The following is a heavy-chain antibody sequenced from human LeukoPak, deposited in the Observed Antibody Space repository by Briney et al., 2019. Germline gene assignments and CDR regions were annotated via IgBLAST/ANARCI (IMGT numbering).Heavy chain of an antibody. D-gene: IGHD1-26*01. Sequence: ASVKVSCKASGYTFTASSMHWVRQAPGQGLEWIGWITPNSGGTNFAQKFQGRVTMTGDTSISTAYMELSRLRSDDTAVYYCAAGYGSNYYYFDSWGQGTLVSVTS. J-gene: IGHJ4*02. CDR2: ITPNSGGT. CDR3: AAGYGSNYYYFDS. CDR1: GYTFTASS. V-gene: IGHV1-2*02.